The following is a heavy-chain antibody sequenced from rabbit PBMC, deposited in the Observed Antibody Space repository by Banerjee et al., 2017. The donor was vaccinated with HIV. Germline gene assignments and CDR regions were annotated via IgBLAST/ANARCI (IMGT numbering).Heavy chain of an antibody. J-gene: IGHJ4*01. CDR1: GFSFSSSYW. Sequence: QSLEESGGDLVKPGASLTLTCTASGFSFSSSYWICWFRQAPGKGPEWIACIYAGSSGSTYYASWAKGRFTISKPSSTTVTLQMTSLTAADTATYFCARDEDYWTYALNLWGPGTLVTVS. D-gene: IGHD6-1*01. CDR2: IYAGSSGST. CDR3: ARDEDYWTYALNL. V-gene: IGHV1S40*01.